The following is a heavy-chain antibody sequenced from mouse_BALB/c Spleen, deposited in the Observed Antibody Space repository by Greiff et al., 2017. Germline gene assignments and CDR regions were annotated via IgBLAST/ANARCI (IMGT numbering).Heavy chain of an antibody. D-gene: IGHD2-2*01. J-gene: IGHJ3*01. CDR1: GFTFTDYY. CDR3: ARDLYGYGAWFAY. V-gene: IGHV7-3*02. Sequence: EVKVEESGGGLVQPGGSLRLSCATSGFTFTDYYMSWVRQPPGKALEWLGFIRNKANGYTTEYSASVKGRFTISRDNSQSILYLQMNTLRAEDSATYYCARDLYGYGAWFAYWGQGTLVTVSA. CDR2: IRNKANGYTT.